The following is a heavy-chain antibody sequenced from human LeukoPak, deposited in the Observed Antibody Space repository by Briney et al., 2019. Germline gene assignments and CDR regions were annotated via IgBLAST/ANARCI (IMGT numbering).Heavy chain of an antibody. Sequence: PSETPSLTCTVSGGSISSYYQCWIRQPPGGGLWRIWYIYAIGGTNYNPSLQSRVTISVDTSKNQFSLKLSSVTAADTAVYYCARHPGVGATGPYNWFDPWGQGTLVTVSS. V-gene: IGHV4-4*09. J-gene: IGHJ5*02. CDR2: IYAIGGT. D-gene: IGHD1-26*01. CDR1: GGSISSYY. CDR3: ARHPGVGATGPYNWFDP.